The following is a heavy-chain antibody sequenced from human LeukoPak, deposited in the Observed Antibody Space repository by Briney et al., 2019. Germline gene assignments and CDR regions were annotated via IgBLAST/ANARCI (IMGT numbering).Heavy chain of an antibody. CDR3: AKGGEGGSHRYFEY. J-gene: IGHJ4*02. CDR1: GFIFSNYG. Sequence: GGSLRLSCAASGFIFSNYGMHWVRQAPGKGLVWVTFILYDGSHEYYADSVKGRFTSSRDNSKNTLYLQMNSLRPEDTAVYYCAKGGEGGSHRYFEYWGQGTLVTVSS. D-gene: IGHD1-26*01. V-gene: IGHV3-30*18. CDR2: ILYDGSHE.